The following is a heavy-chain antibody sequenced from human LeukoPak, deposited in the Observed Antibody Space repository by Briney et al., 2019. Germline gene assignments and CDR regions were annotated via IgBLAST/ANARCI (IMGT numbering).Heavy chain of an antibody. CDR2: IYSGGST. Sequence: GGSLRLSCAASGFTVSSNYMSWVRQAPGKGLEWVSVIYSGGSTYYADSVKGRFTISRDNSKNTLYLRMSSLRAEDTAVYYCARDLGMATIDWGQGTLVTVSS. V-gene: IGHV3-53*01. CDR1: GFTVSSNY. D-gene: IGHD5-24*01. J-gene: IGHJ4*02. CDR3: ARDLGMATID.